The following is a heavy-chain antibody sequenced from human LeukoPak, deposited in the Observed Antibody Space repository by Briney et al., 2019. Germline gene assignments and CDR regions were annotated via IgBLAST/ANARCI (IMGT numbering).Heavy chain of an antibody. J-gene: IGHJ4*02. CDR2: ISWNSGSI. CDR1: GFTFDDYA. V-gene: IGHV3-9*01. Sequence: GRSLRLSCAASGFTFDDYAMHWVRQAPGKGLEWVSGISWNSGSIGYADSVKGRFTISRDNSKNTLYLQMNSLRAEDTAVYYCAKDAEGGGFDYWGQGTLVTVSS. D-gene: IGHD3-16*01. CDR3: AKDAEGGGFDY.